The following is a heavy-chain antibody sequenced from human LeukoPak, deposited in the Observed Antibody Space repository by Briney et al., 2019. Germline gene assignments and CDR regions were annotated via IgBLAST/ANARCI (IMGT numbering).Heavy chain of an antibody. CDR3: TRGAGWLIDY. CDR2: IYHSGTT. V-gene: IGHV4-30-2*01. D-gene: IGHD3-16*01. J-gene: IGHJ4*02. Sequence: SETLSLTCTVSGDSISSDGYYWSWIRQPPTKGLEWIGFIYHSGTTYYNPSLKSRVTISADTSKNQFSLKLNSLTTADTAVYYCTRGAGWLIDYWGQGILVTVSS. CDR1: GDSISSDGYY.